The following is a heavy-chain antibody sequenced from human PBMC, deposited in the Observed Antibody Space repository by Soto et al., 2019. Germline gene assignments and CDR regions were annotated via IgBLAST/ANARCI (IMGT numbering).Heavy chain of an antibody. J-gene: IGHJ6*02. CDR1: SISSYY. Sequence: SISSYYWSWIRQPPGKGLEWIGYIYYSGSTNYNPSLKSRVTISVDTSKNQFSLKLSSVTAADTAVYYCARDWGLAVADRYYYYGMDVWGQGTTVTVS. D-gene: IGHD6-19*01. CDR3: ARDWGLAVADRYYYYGMDV. CDR2: IYYSGST. V-gene: IGHV4-59*01.